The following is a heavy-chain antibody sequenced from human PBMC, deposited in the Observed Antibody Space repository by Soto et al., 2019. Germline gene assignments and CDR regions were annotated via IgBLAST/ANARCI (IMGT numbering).Heavy chain of an antibody. CDR3: ARGEQLVHFDS. CDR2: INPNGGGT. V-gene: IGHV1-2*04. J-gene: IGHJ4*01. D-gene: IGHD6-6*01. Sequence: GASVKVSCKASGYIFPDYYVHWVRQAPGEGLEWMGRINPNGGGTNYAQKFEGWVTMTTDTSISTDYMELSRLNFDDKAVYYCARGEQLVHFDSWGQGTLVTVSS. CDR1: GYIFPDYY.